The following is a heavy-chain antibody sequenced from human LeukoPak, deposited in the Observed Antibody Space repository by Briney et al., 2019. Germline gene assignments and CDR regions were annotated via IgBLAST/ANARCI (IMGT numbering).Heavy chain of an antibody. CDR3: ARAGYCSSRSCYTIDY. J-gene: IGHJ4*02. V-gene: IGHV3-30*01. D-gene: IGHD2-2*02. CDR2: ISYDGSNK. Sequence: GGSLRLSCAASGFTFSSYAMHWVRQAPGKGLEWVAVISYDGSNKYYADSVKGRFTISRDNSKNTLYLQMNSLRAEDTAVYYCARAGYCSSRSCYTIDYWGQGTLVTVSS. CDR1: GFTFSSYA.